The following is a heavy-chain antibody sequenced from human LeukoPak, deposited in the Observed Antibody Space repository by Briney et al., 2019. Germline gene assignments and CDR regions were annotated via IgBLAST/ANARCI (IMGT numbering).Heavy chain of an antibody. V-gene: IGHV3-23*01. J-gene: IGHJ4*02. CDR3: ARELPSPNDHHYFDY. D-gene: IGHD1-1*01. Sequence: GGSLRLSCAASGFTFSSYAMSWVRQAPGKGLEWVSAISGSGGSTYYADSVKGRFTTSRDNSKNTLYLQMNSLRAEDTAVYYCARELPSPNDHHYFDYWGQGTLVTVSS. CDR1: GFTFSSYA. CDR2: ISGSGGST.